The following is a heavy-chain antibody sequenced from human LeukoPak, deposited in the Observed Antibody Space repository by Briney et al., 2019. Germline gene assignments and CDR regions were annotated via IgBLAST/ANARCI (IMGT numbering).Heavy chain of an antibody. CDR3: ARRAAARFDP. CDR1: GGSISSYY. V-gene: IGHV4-59*01. D-gene: IGHD2-15*01. CDR2: IYYSGST. Sequence: KPSETLSLTCTVSGGSISSYYWSWIRQPPGKGLEWIGYIYYSGSTNYNPSLKSRVTISVDTSKNQFSLKLSSVTAADTAVCYCARRAAARFDPWGQGTLVTVPS. J-gene: IGHJ5*02.